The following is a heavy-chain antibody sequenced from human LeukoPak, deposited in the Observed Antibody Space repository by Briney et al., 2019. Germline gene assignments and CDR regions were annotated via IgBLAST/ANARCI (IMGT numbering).Heavy chain of an antibody. CDR1: GFTFGSYA. CDR2: ISCCGVST. Sequence: GGSLRLSCPAAGFTFGSYAKSWVRPAPGKGLEGVSTISCCGVSTYFADSVSGGFTIPSHNSNHALSVQVNRLSAEDTPVYYWAKDFFPLGNYVIYFDSWGQGTLVTVSS. V-gene: IGHV3-23*01. CDR3: AKDFFPLGNYVIYFDS. D-gene: IGHD1-7*01. J-gene: IGHJ4*02.